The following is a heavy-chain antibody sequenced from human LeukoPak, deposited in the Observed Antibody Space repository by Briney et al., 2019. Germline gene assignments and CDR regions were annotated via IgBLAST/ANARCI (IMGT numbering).Heavy chain of an antibody. V-gene: IGHV4-39*01. CDR1: GGSISSSSYY. CDR2: IYYSGST. J-gene: IGHJ6*03. Sequence: SETLSLTCTVSGGSISSSSYYWGWIRQPPGKGLEWIGSIYYSGSTYYNPSLKSRVTISVDTSKNQFSLKLSSVTAADTAVYYCARRDYLDHFYYIDVWDKGKTVTVSS. CDR3: ARRDYLDHFYYIDV. D-gene: IGHD3-10*01.